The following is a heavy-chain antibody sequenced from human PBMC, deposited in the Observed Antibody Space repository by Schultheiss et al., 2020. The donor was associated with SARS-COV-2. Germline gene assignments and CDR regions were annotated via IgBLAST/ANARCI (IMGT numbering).Heavy chain of an antibody. V-gene: IGHV4-31*03. CDR3: ARGILKLYYFDY. CDR2: IYYSGST. D-gene: IGHD6-6*01. J-gene: IGHJ4*02. Sequence: LSLPFTVSGGSISSGGYYWSWIRQHPGKGLEWIGYIYYSGSTYYNPSLKSRVTISVDTSKNQFSLKLSSVTAADTAVYYCARGILKLYYFDYWGQGTLVTVSS. CDR1: GGSISSGGYY.